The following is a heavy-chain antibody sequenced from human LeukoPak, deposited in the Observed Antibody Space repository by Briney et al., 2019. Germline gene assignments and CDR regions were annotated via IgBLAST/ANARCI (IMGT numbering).Heavy chain of an antibody. Sequence: PGGSLRLSCVVSGLTFHENGMSWVRQAPGKGLEWVSAINWNGSSTAYADSVRGRFTISRDNAKNSLYLQMNSLIAEDTAFYFCARKAERGPHNHRDFWGQGTLVTVPS. V-gene: IGHV3-20*04. D-gene: IGHD1-1*01. CDR3: ARKAERGPHNHRDF. CDR1: GLTFHENG. J-gene: IGHJ4*02. CDR2: INWNGSST.